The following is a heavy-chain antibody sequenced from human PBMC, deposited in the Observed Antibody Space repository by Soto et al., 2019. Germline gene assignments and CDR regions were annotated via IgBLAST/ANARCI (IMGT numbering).Heavy chain of an antibody. J-gene: IGHJ6*03. CDR1: XFTFXSYS. CDR3: ARENVGIVVVVAAHDYYYYMDV. V-gene: IGHV3-21*01. D-gene: IGHD2-15*01. CDR2: ISSSSSYI. Sequence: EVQLVESGGGLVKPGGSLRLXCXAXXFTFXSYSMXXVRQAPGKGLEWVSSISSSSSYIYYADSVKGRFTISRDNAKNSLYLQMNSLRAEDTAVYYCARENVGIVVVVAAHDYYYYMDVWGKGTTVTVSS.